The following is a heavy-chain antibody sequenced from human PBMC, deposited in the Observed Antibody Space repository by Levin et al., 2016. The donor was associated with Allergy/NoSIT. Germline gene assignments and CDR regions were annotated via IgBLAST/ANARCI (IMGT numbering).Heavy chain of an antibody. CDR2: ISGNGLET. V-gene: IGHV3-21*06. CDR3: ARDVHSWNSRLSPSDI. Sequence: GGSLRLSCTASGFIFSNFAMSWVRQAPGKGPEWVSSISGNGLETHYADSVRGRLTISRDNRRTSLYLQMSSLRDEDTALYYCARDVHSWNSRLSPSDIWGQGTMVTVS. CDR1: GFIFSNFA. D-gene: IGHD1-7*01. J-gene: IGHJ3*02.